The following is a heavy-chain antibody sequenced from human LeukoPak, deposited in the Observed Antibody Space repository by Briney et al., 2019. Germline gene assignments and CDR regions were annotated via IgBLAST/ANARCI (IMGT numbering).Heavy chain of an antibody. J-gene: IGHJ4*02. CDR3: AGLVVVVVTASEIDY. CDR1: GGSVSSSSYY. CDR2: FHYSGST. D-gene: IGHD2-21*02. V-gene: IGHV4-39*01. Sequence: SETLSLTCSVSGGSVSSSSYYWGWVRQPPGKGLEWIGSFHYSGSTYYNPSLKSRVTISGDTSKNQFSLKLRSVTAADTAVYYCAGLVVVVVTASEIDYWGQGTLVTVSS.